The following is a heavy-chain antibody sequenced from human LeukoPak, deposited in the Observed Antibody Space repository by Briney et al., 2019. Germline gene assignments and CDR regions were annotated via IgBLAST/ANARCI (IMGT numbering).Heavy chain of an antibody. CDR3: ARGVLRYYDSTRVFPEGNWFDP. CDR2: IYTSGST. D-gene: IGHD3-22*01. Sequence: PSETLSLTCTVSGGSISSGSYYWSWIRQPAGKGLEWIGRIYTSGSTNYNPSLKSRVTISVDTSKNQFSLKLSSVTAADTAVYYCARGVLRYYDSTRVFPEGNWFDPWGQGTLVTVSS. CDR1: GGSISSGSYY. J-gene: IGHJ5*02. V-gene: IGHV4-61*02.